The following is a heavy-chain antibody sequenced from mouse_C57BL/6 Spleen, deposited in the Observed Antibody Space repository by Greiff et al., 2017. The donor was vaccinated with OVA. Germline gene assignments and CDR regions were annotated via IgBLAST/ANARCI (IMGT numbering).Heavy chain of an antibody. V-gene: IGHV1-85*01. J-gene: IGHJ3*01. Sequence: QVQLQQSGPELVKPGASVKLSCKASGYTFTSYDINWVKQRPGQGLEWIGWIYPRDGSPTYNEKFKGKAPLPVDTSSSPAYMELHSLTSEDSAVYFCAPPHYGGEAWFAYWGQGTLVTVSA. D-gene: IGHD1-1*01. CDR1: GYTFTSYD. CDR2: IYPRDGSP. CDR3: APPHYGGEAWFAY.